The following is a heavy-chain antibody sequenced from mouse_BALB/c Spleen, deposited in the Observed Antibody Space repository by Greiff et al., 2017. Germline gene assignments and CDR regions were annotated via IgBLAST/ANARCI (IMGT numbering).Heavy chain of an antibody. V-gene: IGHV1-63*02. J-gene: IGHJ4*01. Sequence: QVQLKQSGAELVRPGTSVKISCKASGYTFTNYWLGWVKQRPGHGLEWIGDIYPGGGYTNYNEKFKGKATLTADTSSSTAYMQLSSLTSEDSAVYFCARGMITDAMDYWGQGTSVTVSS. D-gene: IGHD2-4*01. CDR1: GYTFTNYW. CDR2: IYPGGGYT. CDR3: ARGMITDAMDY.